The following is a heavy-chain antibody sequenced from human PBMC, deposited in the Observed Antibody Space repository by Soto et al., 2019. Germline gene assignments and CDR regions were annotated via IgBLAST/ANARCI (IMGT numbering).Heavy chain of an antibody. J-gene: IGHJ4*02. V-gene: IGHV3-23*01. Sequence: GALILPCIASGFTFSSYAMTGVRQTPGKGLETISLITGDAGGSYYADSVKVRFTISRDNSKNTLYLQMNSLRAEDTAVYYCAKATSPRCSGFVCYPLDSWGQGTKVTVS. CDR1: GFTFSSYA. D-gene: IGHD2-15*01. CDR2: ITGDAGGS. CDR3: AKATSPRCSGFVCYPLDS.